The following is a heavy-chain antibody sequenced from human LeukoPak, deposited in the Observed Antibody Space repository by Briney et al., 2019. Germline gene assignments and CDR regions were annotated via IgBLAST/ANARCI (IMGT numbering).Heavy chain of an antibody. V-gene: IGHV4-31*01. CDR2: IYYSGST. CDR1: GGSISSGGYY. J-gene: IGHJ4*02. D-gene: IGHD3-3*01. Sequence: PSETLSLTCTVSGGSISSGGYYWRWLRQHPGKGLEWIGYIYYSGSTYYYPFLKSPFTISVDTSKTQFSLKLSSVTAADTAVYYCARDDFWSGYPRWGRGTLVTVSS. CDR3: ARDDFWSGYPR.